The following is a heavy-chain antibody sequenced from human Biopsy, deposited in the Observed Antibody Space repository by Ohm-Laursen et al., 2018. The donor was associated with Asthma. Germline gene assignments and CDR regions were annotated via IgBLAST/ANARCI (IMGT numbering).Heavy chain of an antibody. CDR3: AREGVAGTHIED. V-gene: IGHV3-23*01. J-gene: IGHJ4*02. CDR2: ITGSGDFT. D-gene: IGHD6-19*01. Sequence: SLRLSCAASGFTFSNYAMSWVRQAPGKGLEWVSSITGSGDFTYYADSVKGRFTISRDNSKNTLSLQMNSLTAEDTAVYYCAREGVAGTHIEDWGQGTLVTVSS. CDR1: GFTFSNYA.